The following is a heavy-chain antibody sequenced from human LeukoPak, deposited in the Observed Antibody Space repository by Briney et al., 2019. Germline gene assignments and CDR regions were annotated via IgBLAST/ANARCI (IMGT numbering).Heavy chain of an antibody. CDR1: GFTFSTYA. CDR3: ARDGSGYSNIDY. J-gene: IGHJ4*02. D-gene: IGHD3-22*01. CDR2: ISGSGAKT. Sequence: GGSLRLSCAASGFTFSTYAMSWVRQAPGKGLEWVSAISGSGAKTYYTDSVMGRFTISRDNSKNTLYLQMNSLRAEDTAVYYCARDGSGYSNIDYWGQGTLVTVSS. V-gene: IGHV3-23*01.